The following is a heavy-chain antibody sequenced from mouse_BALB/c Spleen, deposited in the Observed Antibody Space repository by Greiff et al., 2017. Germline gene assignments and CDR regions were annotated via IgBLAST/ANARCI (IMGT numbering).Heavy chain of an antibody. Sequence: QGQLQQPGAELVKPGASVKMSCKASGYTFTSYNMHWVKQTPGQGLEWIGAIYPGNGDTSYNQKFKGKATLTADKSSSTAYMQLSSLTSEDSAVYYCARFDGYYSHYWGQGTTLTVSS. CDR2: IYPGNGDT. V-gene: IGHV1-12*01. J-gene: IGHJ2*01. D-gene: IGHD2-3*01. CDR3: ARFDGYYSHY. CDR1: GYTFTSYN.